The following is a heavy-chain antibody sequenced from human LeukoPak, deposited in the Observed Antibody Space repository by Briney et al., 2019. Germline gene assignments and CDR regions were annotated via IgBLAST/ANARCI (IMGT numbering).Heavy chain of an antibody. Sequence: GGSLRLSCAASGFTFSSYAMSWVRQAPKKGLEWVSVISASGGSTNYADSVKGRFTISRDNSKNTLYLQMNSLRAEDTAVYYCAKDLEWELYSFFDYWGQGTLVTVSS. CDR3: AKDLEWELYSFFDY. J-gene: IGHJ4*02. D-gene: IGHD1-26*01. V-gene: IGHV3-23*01. CDR2: ISASGGST. CDR1: GFTFSSYA.